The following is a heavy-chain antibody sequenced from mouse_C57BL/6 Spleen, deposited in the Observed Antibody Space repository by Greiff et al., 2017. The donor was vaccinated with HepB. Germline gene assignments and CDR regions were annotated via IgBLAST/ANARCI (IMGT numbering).Heavy chain of an antibody. CDR2: INPSNGGT. V-gene: IGHV1-53*01. CDR3: ARSGTTVVATGYAMDY. D-gene: IGHD1-1*01. J-gene: IGHJ4*01. CDR1: GYTFTSYW. Sequence: QVQLQQPGTELVKPGASVKLSCKASGYTFTSYWMHWVKQRPGQGLEWIGNINPSNGGTNYNEKFKSKATLTVDKSSSTAYMQLSSLTSEDSAVYYCARSGTTVVATGYAMDYWGQGTSVTVAS.